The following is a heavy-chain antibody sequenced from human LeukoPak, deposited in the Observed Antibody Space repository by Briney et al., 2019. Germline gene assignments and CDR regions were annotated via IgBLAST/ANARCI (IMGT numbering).Heavy chain of an antibody. CDR1: GFTFSSYS. V-gene: IGHV3-21*01. CDR2: ISSSSSYI. J-gene: IGHJ3*02. Sequence: PGGSLGLSCAASGFTFSSYSMNWVRQAPGKGLEWVSSISSSSSYIYYADSVKGRFTISRDNAKNSLYLQMNSLRAEDTAVYYCAREKLRDGAFDIWGQGTMVTVSS. D-gene: IGHD5-24*01. CDR3: AREKLRDGAFDI.